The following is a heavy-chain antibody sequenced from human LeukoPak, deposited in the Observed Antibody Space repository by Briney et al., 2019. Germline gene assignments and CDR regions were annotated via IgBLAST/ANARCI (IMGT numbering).Heavy chain of an antibody. Sequence: GESLKISCKGSGYSFISYWIGWVRQMPGKGLEWMGIIYPGDSDTRYSPSFQGQVTNSADKSISTAYLQWSSLKASDTAMYYCARAYQTITVAGSFSFYFDYWGQGTLVTVSS. V-gene: IGHV5-51*01. CDR3: ARAYQTITVAGSFSFYFDY. CDR2: IYPGDSDT. CDR1: GYSFISYW. J-gene: IGHJ4*02. D-gene: IGHD6-19*01.